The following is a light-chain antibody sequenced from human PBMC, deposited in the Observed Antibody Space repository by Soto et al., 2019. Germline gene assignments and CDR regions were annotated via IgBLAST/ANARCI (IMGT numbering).Light chain of an antibody. CDR3: QHRAGWPPALT. CDR2: NAS. J-gene: IGKJ4*01. V-gene: IGKV3-11*01. Sequence: ETVFTQSPATLSLSPGERASLSCRASEGVSNSLAWYQHKPGQAPRLLIYNASNRATGIPARFSGSGSGTDFTLTISSLEPEDFAVYFCQHRAGWPPALTFGGGTKVDIK. CDR1: EGVSNS.